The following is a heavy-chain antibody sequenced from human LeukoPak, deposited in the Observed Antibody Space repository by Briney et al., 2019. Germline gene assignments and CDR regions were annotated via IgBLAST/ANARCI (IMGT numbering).Heavy chain of an antibody. CDR1: GFTLSSYG. CDR2: ISTDGDKK. Sequence: PGGSLRLSCAASGFTLSSYGMHWVRQAPGKGLEWVGVISTDGDKKFYADSLKGRFTISRDNAKNTLYLQMNSLRAEDTAVYYCARVITVEGFDYWGQGILVTVSP. J-gene: IGHJ4*02. D-gene: IGHD6-19*01. CDR3: ARVITVEGFDY. V-gene: IGHV3-30*03.